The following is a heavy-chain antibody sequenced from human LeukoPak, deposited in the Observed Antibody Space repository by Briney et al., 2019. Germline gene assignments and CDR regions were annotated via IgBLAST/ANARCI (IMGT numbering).Heavy chain of an antibody. Sequence: SETLSLTCTVSGGSISSYYWSWIRQPPGKGLEWIGYIYYSGSTKYNPSLESRVTISVDTSKNQFSLKLSSVTAAETAVYYCARAPLSSSSYVIAVWRQGTTVTVSS. CDR2: IYYSGST. J-gene: IGHJ6*02. D-gene: IGHD6-13*01. CDR3: ARAPLSSSSYVIAV. V-gene: IGHV4-59*01. CDR1: GGSISSYY.